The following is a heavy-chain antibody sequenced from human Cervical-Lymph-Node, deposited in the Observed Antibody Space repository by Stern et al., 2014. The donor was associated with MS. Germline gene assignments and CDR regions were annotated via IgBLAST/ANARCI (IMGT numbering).Heavy chain of an antibody. CDR3: ARDNDDNGMDV. J-gene: IGHJ6*02. Sequence: VQLEESGAEVKKPGSSVKVSCTASGDTFINFGISWVRQAPGQGLEWMGGFIPLFGTTEYIDRFQGRLTISADDTATTVYMELSSLRSDDTAVYYCARDNDDNGMDVWGQGTTVIVSS. CDR2: FIPLFGTT. D-gene: IGHD1-1*01. CDR1: GDTFINFG. V-gene: IGHV1-69*01.